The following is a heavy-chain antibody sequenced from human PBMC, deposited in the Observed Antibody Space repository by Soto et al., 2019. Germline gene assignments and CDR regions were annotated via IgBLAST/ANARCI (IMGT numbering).Heavy chain of an antibody. Sequence: SEILSLTCAVSGYSISSGYYWGWIRQPPGKGLEWIGSIYHSGSTYYNPSLKSRVTISVDTSKNQFSLKLSSVTAADTAVYYCAGAGFTIFGVVIDRGWFDPWGQGTLVTVSS. V-gene: IGHV4-38-2*01. J-gene: IGHJ5*02. CDR3: AGAGFTIFGVVIDRGWFDP. CDR1: GYSISSGYY. D-gene: IGHD3-3*01. CDR2: IYHSGST.